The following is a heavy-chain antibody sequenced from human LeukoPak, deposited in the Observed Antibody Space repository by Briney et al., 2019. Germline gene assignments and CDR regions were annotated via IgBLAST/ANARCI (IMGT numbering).Heavy chain of an antibody. CDR1: GFTFSSYG. CDR3: AKDGNYYDSSGYPILGTFDI. D-gene: IGHD3-22*01. CDR2: IWYDGSNK. Sequence: GRSLRLSCAASGFTFSSYGMHWVRQAPGKGLEWVAVIWYDGSNKYYADSVKGRFTISRDNSKNTLYLQMNSLRAEDTAVYYCAKDGNYYDSSGYPILGTFDIWGQGTMVTVSS. J-gene: IGHJ3*02. V-gene: IGHV3-33*06.